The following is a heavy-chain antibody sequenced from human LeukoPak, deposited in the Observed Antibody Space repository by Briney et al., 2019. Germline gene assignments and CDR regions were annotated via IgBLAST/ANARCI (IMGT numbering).Heavy chain of an antibody. D-gene: IGHD2-15*01. J-gene: IGHJ5*02. CDR3: ARGHAYCSGGSCLPCVGWFDP. V-gene: IGHV4-34*01. Sequence: SETLSLTCAVYGGSFSGYYWSWIRQPPGKGLEWIGEINHSGSTNYNPSLKSRVTISVDTSKNQFSLKLSSVTAADTAVYYCARGHAYCSGGSCLPCVGWFDPWGQGTLVTVSS. CDR2: INHSGST. CDR1: GGSFSGYY.